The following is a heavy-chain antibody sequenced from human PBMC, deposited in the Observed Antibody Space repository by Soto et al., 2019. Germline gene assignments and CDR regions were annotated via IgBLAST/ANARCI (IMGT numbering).Heavy chain of an antibody. CDR3: AGMPYTSGLRFDP. J-gene: IGHJ5*02. D-gene: IGHD6-19*01. V-gene: IGHV4-30-2*01. CDR1: GDSYSISTYS. Sequence: SETLSLTCNMSGDSYSISTYSWSRIRQPPGKALQWIGFIYQSGVTSYNPSLASRVSISLDRSNNQCSLKLKSVTAADTAVYFCAGMPYTSGLRFDPWGPGTLVTVSS. CDR2: IYQSGVT.